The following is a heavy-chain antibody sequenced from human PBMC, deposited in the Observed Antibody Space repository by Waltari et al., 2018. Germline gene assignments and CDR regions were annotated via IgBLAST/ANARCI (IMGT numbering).Heavy chain of an antibody. J-gene: IGHJ4*02. V-gene: IGHV3-7*03. CDR2: INFDGSVN. D-gene: IGHD3-10*01. CDR1: EFVFSTYW. CDR3: ATYRWLGY. Sequence: EVQVVESGGGLVKPGGSLRLSCTVSEFVFSTYWMTWVRQAPGRGRELVANINFDGSVNYYVDPVQGRLTIPRDNARNSLFLQMNSLRAEDTAVYYCATYRWLGYWGQGTLVTVSS.